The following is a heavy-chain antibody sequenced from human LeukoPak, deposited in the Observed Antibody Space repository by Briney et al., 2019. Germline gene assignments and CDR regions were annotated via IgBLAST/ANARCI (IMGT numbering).Heavy chain of an antibody. CDR2: IYYSGST. D-gene: IGHD2-2*01. J-gene: IGHJ6*03. V-gene: IGHV4-30-4*08. Sequence: SETLSLTCTVSGGSISSGDYYWSWIRQPPGKGLEWIGYIYYSGSTQYNPSLKSRLTISVDTSKNQFSLKLSSVTAADTAVYYCARAGSSTSLGPYYYYYMDVWGKGTTVTVSS. CDR3: ARAGSSTSLGPYYYYYMDV. CDR1: GGSISSGDYY.